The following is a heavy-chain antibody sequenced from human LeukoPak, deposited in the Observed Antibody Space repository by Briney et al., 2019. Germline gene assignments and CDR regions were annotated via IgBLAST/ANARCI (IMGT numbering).Heavy chain of an antibody. CDR3: AKCRVWGSYRSAFDY. Sequence: GGSLRLSCAASGFTFSSYWMSWVRQAPGKGLEWVANIKQDGSEKYYVDSVKGRFTISRDNSKNTLYLQMNSLRAEDTAVYHCAKCRVWGSYRSAFDYWGQGTLVTVSS. CDR2: IKQDGSEK. D-gene: IGHD3-16*02. J-gene: IGHJ4*02. V-gene: IGHV3-7*03. CDR1: GFTFSSYW.